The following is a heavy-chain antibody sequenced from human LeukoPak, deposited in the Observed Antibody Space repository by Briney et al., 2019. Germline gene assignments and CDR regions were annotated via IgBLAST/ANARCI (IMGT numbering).Heavy chain of an antibody. CDR3: AKTRPLDSSSWSHGDY. J-gene: IGHJ4*02. CDR2: ISGSGDST. Sequence: GGSLRLSCEASGFTFSSYAMSWVRQAPGKGLEWVSAISGSGDSTYYGDSVKGRFTISGDNSKNTLYLQMNSLRAEDTAVYYCAKTRPLDSSSWSHGDYWGQGTLVTVSS. CDR1: GFTFSSYA. V-gene: IGHV3-23*01. D-gene: IGHD6-13*01.